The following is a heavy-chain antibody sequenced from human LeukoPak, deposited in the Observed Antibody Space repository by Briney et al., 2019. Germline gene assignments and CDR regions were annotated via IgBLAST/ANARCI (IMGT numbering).Heavy chain of an antibody. V-gene: IGHV4-39*01. CDR2: IYYSGST. CDR3: ARPRDVIVVAIGRVPDAFDI. CDR1: GGTVISSSYY. Sequence: SETLSLTCNVSGGTVISSSYYWGWIRQPPGKGLEWIGTIYYSGSTYYSPSLKSRVTVSVDSSKNQFSLKLNSVTAADTAVYYCARPRDVIVVAIGRVPDAFDIWGQGTMVTVSS. J-gene: IGHJ3*02. D-gene: IGHD3-22*01.